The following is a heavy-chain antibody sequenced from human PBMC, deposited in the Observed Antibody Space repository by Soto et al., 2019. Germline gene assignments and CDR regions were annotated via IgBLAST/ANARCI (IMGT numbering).Heavy chain of an antibody. V-gene: IGHV3-30*18. CDR1: GFTFSHYA. Sequence: QVQLVESGGGVVQPGRSLRLSCAASGFTFSHYAMHWVRQAPGKGLEWVALMSYDGSNEYYADSVKGRFTISRDNSKNMLYLQMNSLRAEDTAVYYCAKDGSHNFDYWGQGPLVTVSS. D-gene: IGHD1-26*01. J-gene: IGHJ4*02. CDR2: MSYDGSNE. CDR3: AKDGSHNFDY.